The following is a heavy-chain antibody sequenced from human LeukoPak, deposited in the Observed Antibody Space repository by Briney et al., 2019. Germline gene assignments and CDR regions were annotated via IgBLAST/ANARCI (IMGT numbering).Heavy chain of an antibody. Sequence: GGSLRLSCAASGFTFSSYAMSWVRQAPGKGLERVSAISDSGGGTYYADSVKGRFTISRDNSKNTLYLQMNSLRAEDTAVYYCAKGDREHIVVVTAIKNYYSGMDVWGQGTTVTVSS. CDR1: GFTFSSYA. J-gene: IGHJ6*02. CDR3: AKGDREHIVVVTAIKNYYSGMDV. D-gene: IGHD2-21*02. V-gene: IGHV3-23*01. CDR2: ISDSGGGT.